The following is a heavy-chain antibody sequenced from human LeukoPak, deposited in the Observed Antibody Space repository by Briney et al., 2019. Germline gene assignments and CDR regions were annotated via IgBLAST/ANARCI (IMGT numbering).Heavy chain of an antibody. CDR1: GGSITNYY. D-gene: IGHD1-26*01. CDR2: IYNTGRT. J-gene: IGHJ4*02. V-gene: IGHV4-59*08. Sequence: SETLSLTCSVSGGSITNYYWSWIRQSPGKGLEWIGFIYNTGRTNYNPSLQSRVTMSIDTSKNQFSLKLSSVTAADTALYYCARQGELAIDYWGQGTLVTVSS. CDR3: ARQGELAIDY.